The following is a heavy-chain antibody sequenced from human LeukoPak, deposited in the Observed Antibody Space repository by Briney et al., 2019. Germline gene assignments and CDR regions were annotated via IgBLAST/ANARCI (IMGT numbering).Heavy chain of an antibody. V-gene: IGHV4-59*01. D-gene: IGHD3/OR15-3a*01. CDR2: IYYSGST. CDR3: ARQTGSGLFTLP. J-gene: IGHJ4*02. CDR1: GGSISSYY. Sequence: SETLSLTCTVSGGSISSYYWSWIRQPPGKGLEWIGYIYYSGSTNYNPSLKSRVTISVDTSKNQFSLKLSSVTAADTAVYYCARQTGSGLFTLPGGQGTLVTVSS.